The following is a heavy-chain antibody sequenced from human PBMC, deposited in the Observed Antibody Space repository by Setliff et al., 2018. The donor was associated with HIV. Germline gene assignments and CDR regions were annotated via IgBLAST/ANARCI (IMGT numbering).Heavy chain of an antibody. J-gene: IGHJ4*02. Sequence: GGSLRLSCATSGFTFSDYAMTWVRQAPGKGLEWVSGISGTGDDTVYADSVKGRLTISSDKSRNTVYLQMNSLRGEDTAVYYCAKGRNEATTGGDYWGQGTLVTVSS. CDR2: ISGTGDDT. CDR1: GFTFSDYA. CDR3: AKGRNEATTGGDY. V-gene: IGHV3-23*01. D-gene: IGHD2-15*01.